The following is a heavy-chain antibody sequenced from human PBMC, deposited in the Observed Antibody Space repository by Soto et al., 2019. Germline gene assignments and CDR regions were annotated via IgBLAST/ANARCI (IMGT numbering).Heavy chain of an antibody. D-gene: IGHD3-10*01. CDR1: GYTFTSYD. J-gene: IGHJ5*02. Sequence: QVQLVQSGAEVKKPGASVKVSCKASGYTFTSYDINWVRQATGKGLEWMGWMNPNSGNTGYAQKIQGRVTMTRNTSISTAYMELGSLRYEDTAVYYCARSGLVSYDWFDPWGQGTLVTVSS. CDR2: MNPNSGNT. V-gene: IGHV1-8*01. CDR3: ARSGLVSYDWFDP.